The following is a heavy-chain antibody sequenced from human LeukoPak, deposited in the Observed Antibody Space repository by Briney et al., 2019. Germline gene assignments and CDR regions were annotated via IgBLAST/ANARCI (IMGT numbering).Heavy chain of an antibody. D-gene: IGHD3-3*01. Sequence: GGSLRLSCAASGFTFSSYAMSWVRQAPGKGLEWVANIKQDGSEKYYVDSVKGRFTISRDNAKNSLYLQMNSLRAEDTAVYYCARDGLEWLFYNYYYYGMDVWGQGTTVTVSS. J-gene: IGHJ6*02. CDR1: GFTFSSYA. V-gene: IGHV3-7*01. CDR2: IKQDGSEK. CDR3: ARDGLEWLFYNYYYYGMDV.